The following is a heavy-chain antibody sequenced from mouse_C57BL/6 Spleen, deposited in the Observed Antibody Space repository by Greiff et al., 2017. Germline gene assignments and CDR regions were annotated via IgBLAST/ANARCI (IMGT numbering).Heavy chain of an antibody. CDR3: ARKGYYGSSSYYFDY. CDR2: IDPSDSET. CDR1: GYTFTSYW. J-gene: IGHJ2*01. Sequence: QVQLKQPGAELVRPGSSVKLSCKASGYTFTSYWMHWVKQRPIQGLEWIGNIDPSDSETHYNQKFKDKATLTVDKSSSTAYMQLSSLTSEDSAVYYCARKGYYGSSSYYFDYWGQGTTLTVSS. V-gene: IGHV1-52*01. D-gene: IGHD1-1*01.